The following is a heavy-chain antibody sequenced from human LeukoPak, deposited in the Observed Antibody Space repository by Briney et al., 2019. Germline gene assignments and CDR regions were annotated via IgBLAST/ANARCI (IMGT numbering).Heavy chain of an antibody. Sequence: GGSLRLSCAASGFTFSSYAMSWVRQAPGKGLEWVSAISGSGGSTYYADSVKGRFTISRDNAKNSLYLQMNSLRAEDTAVYYCARGYGGNFPDFDYWGQGTLVTVSS. J-gene: IGHJ4*02. CDR2: ISGSGGST. CDR1: GFTFSSYA. D-gene: IGHD4-23*01. CDR3: ARGYGGNFPDFDY. V-gene: IGHV3-23*01.